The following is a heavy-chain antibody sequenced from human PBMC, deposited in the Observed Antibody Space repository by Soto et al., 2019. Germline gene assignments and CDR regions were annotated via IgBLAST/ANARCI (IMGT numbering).Heavy chain of an antibody. V-gene: IGHV1-69*06. Sequence: QVHLEQSGAEVKKTESAVKVSCRASSDTFAGYAINWVRQAPGQGLEWMGGINHLFGTSKYAQKFQGRVSITADKSTSTAFMELRSLRYEDTGLYFCASRVAASDEDAFDTWGQGTLVTVSS. D-gene: IGHD6-13*01. J-gene: IGHJ3*02. CDR2: INHLFGTS. CDR1: SDTFAGYA. CDR3: ASRVAASDEDAFDT.